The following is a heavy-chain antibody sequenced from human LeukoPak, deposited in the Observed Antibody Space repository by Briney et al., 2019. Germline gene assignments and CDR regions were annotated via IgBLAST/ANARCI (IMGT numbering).Heavy chain of an antibody. J-gene: IGHJ5*02. Sequence: SETLSLTCTASGGSISSYYWSWTRQPPGKGLEWIGYIYYSGSTNYNPSLKSRVTISVDTSKNQFSLKLSSVTAADTAVYYCARGYSSSPINWFDPWGQGTLVTVSS. CDR1: GGSISSYY. V-gene: IGHV4-59*01. CDR2: IYYSGST. CDR3: ARGYSSSPINWFDP. D-gene: IGHD6-6*01.